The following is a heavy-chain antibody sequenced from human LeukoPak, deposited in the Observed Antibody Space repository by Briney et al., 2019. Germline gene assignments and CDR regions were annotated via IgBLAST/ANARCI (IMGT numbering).Heavy chain of an antibody. CDR3: VKSAGFDWLSPLDAFDI. V-gene: IGHV3-64D*06. CDR1: GFTFSRYA. CDR2: ISSSGGST. J-gene: IGHJ3*02. D-gene: IGHD3-9*01. Sequence: SGGSLRLSCSASGFTFSRYAMHWVRQAPGKGLEYVSAISSSGGSTYYADSVKGRFTISRDNSKDTLYLQMSSLRAEDTTVYHCVKSAGFDWLSPLDAFDIWGQGTMVTVSS.